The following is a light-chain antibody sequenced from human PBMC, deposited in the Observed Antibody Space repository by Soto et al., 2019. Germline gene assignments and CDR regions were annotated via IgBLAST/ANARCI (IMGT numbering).Light chain of an antibody. CDR3: QSFDTSLSGYV. CDR1: NSNIGAGYD. V-gene: IGLV1-40*01. Sequence: QSVLTQPPSVSGAPGQRVTISCTGTNSNIGAGYDVHWYQQLPGTAPKLLLYGSSNRPSGVPDRFSGSKSDTSASLAITGLQAEDEADYYCQSFDTSLSGYVFGTGTKLTVL. CDR2: GSS. J-gene: IGLJ1*01.